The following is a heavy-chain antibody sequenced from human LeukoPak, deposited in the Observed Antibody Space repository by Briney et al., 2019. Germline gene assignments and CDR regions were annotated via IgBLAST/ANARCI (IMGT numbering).Heavy chain of an antibody. V-gene: IGHV3-11*05. D-gene: IGHD1-14*01. Sequence: KPGGSLRLSCAASRFTFSDFYMTWIRQAPGKGLEWLSYISPSSSYTNYADSLKGRFTIPRDNAKNSLYLQMNSLRAEDTAVYYCARVTSEYPFDSWGQGTLVTVSS. CDR2: ISPSSSYT. CDR1: RFTFSDFY. J-gene: IGHJ4*02. CDR3: ARVTSEYPFDS.